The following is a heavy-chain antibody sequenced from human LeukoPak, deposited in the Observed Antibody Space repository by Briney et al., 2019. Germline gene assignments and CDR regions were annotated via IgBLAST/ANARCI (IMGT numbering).Heavy chain of an antibody. CDR1: GYSFTSYW. D-gene: IGHD3-22*01. CDR3: ARSSDSSGYYDYFDY. J-gene: IGHJ4*02. CDR2: IYPGDSDT. V-gene: IGHV5-51*01. Sequence: ESLKISCKGSGYSFTSYWIGWVRQMPGKGLEWMAVIYPGDSDTKYSPSFQGHITISADSSSTTAYLQWSSLKASDTAIYYCARSSDSSGYYDYFDYWGQGTLVTVSS.